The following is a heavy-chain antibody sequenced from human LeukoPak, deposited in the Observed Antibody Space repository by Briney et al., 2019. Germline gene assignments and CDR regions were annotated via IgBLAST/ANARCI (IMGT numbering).Heavy chain of an antibody. CDR1: GGSISSYY. D-gene: IGHD2-2*01. Sequence: SETLSLTCTVSGGSISSYYWSWIRQPPGKGLEWIGYIYYSGSTYYNPSLKSRVTISVDTSKNQFSLKLSSVTAADTAVYYCASRSGEVKPFHIFGYWGQGTLVTVSS. CDR3: ASRSGEVKPFHIFGY. CDR2: IYYSGST. J-gene: IGHJ4*02. V-gene: IGHV4-59*06.